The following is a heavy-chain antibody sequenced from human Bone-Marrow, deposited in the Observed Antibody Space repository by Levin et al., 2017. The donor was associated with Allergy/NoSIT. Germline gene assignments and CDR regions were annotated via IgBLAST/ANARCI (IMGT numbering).Heavy chain of an antibody. V-gene: IGHV3-15*07. CDR1: GLSFTNAW. J-gene: IGHJ6*02. D-gene: IGHD4-17*01. Sequence: GGSLRLSCAASGLSFTNAWMNWVRQAPGKGLEWVGRIKRKSDGGTTDHAAPVKGRFTISSDESKNTLYLQMNSLKTEDTAVYYCTADTVATPDQGMDVWGQGTTVTVSS. CDR2: IKRKSDGGTT. CDR3: TADTVATPDQGMDV.